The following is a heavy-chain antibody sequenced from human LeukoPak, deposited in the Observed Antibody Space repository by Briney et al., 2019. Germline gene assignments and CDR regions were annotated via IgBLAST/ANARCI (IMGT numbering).Heavy chain of an antibody. V-gene: IGHV1-46*01. D-gene: IGHD3-10*01. J-gene: IGHJ3*02. CDR3: ARGTGLKAFDI. CDR2: INPSGGST. Sequence: ASVKVSCKASGYTFTGYYMHWVRQAPGQGLEWMGIINPSGGSTTYAQKFQGRVTMTRGTSRSTVYMDVSSLRSEDTAVYYCARGTGLKAFDIWGQGTMVTVSS. CDR1: GYTFTGYY.